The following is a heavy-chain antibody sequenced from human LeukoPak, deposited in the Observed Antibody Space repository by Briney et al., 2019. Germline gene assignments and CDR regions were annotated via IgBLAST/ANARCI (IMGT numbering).Heavy chain of an antibody. V-gene: IGHV3-9*02. CDR1: GFTSDDYA. D-gene: IGHD3-22*01. J-gene: IGHJ3*02. Sequence: PGGSLRLSCAASGFTSDDYAMHWVRQTPERGLEWVSGISWNSGSIGYADSVKGRFTISRDNAKNSLYLQMNSLRAEDMALYYCAKDSDGNYYVNSGLDAFDMWGQGTMVTVSS. CDR2: ISWNSGSI. CDR3: AKDSDGNYYVNSGLDAFDM.